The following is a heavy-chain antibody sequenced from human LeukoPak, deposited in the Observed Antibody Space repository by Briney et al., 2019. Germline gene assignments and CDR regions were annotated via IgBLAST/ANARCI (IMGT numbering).Heavy chain of an antibody. J-gene: IGHJ6*02. CDR3: ARGADSLTGYNYYYGMDV. CDR1: GFTFSDHY. CDR2: SRNKANSYTT. D-gene: IGHD3-9*01. Sequence: GGSLRLSCAASGFTFSDHYMDWVRQAPGKGLEWVGRSRNKANSYTTEYAASVKGRFTISRDDSTNSVNLQMNSLKTEDTAVYYCARGADSLTGYNYYYGMDVWGQGTTVTVSS. V-gene: IGHV3-72*01.